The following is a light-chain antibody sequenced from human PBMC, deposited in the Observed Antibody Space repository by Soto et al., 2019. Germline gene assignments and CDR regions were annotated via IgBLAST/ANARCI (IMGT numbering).Light chain of an antibody. CDR1: RSISIY. Sequence: DIRVYKSASSLSAYVGDRVSITCRASRSISIYLNWYQQKPGKAPKVLIYAASSLQSGVPSRFSGSGSGTDFTLTISSLQPEDFATYYCQQSYSTPWTFGQGTKVDIK. CDR3: QQSYSTPWT. V-gene: IGKV1-39*01. CDR2: AAS. J-gene: IGKJ1*01.